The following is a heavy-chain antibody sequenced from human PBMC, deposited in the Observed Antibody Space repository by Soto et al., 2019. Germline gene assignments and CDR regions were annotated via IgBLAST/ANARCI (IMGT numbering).Heavy chain of an antibody. V-gene: IGHV3-30-3*01. Sequence: QVQLVESGGGVVQPGRSLRLSCAASGFTFSSYAMHWVRQAPGKGLEWVAVISYDGSNKYYADSVKGRFTISRDNSKNTLYLHMNSLRAEDTAVYYCARGDAAAYYYGSGSLLGYWGQGTLVTVSS. D-gene: IGHD3-10*01. CDR3: ARGDAAAYYYGSGSLLGY. CDR2: ISYDGSNK. CDR1: GFTFSSYA. J-gene: IGHJ4*02.